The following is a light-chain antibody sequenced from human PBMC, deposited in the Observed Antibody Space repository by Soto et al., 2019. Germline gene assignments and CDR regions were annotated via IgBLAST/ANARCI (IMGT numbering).Light chain of an antibody. CDR3: ATLVGRRNGGV. J-gene: IGLJ3*02. V-gene: IGLV1-44*01. CDR1: SSNIGSNI. Sequence: QPVLTQSPSASGTPGQRVTISCSGSSSNIGSNIVTWYQQLPGTAPKLLIFSNNQRPSGVPDRFSGSKSGTSAAMAISGLECGGEADYYCATLVGRRNGGVFAGGTK. CDR2: SNN.